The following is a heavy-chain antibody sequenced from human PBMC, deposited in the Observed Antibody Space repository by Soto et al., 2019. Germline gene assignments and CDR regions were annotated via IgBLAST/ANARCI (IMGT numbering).Heavy chain of an antibody. CDR2: INHSGST. CDR3: ARVTTWSPLLAKYYYYYMCV. CDR1: DWSFSGYY. D-gene: IGHD4-4*01. J-gene: IGHJ6*03. Sequence: SETLSLTCPVYDWSFSGYYLSWIRQPPGKGLEWIGEINHSGSTNYNPSLKSRVTISVDTSKNQYSLKLSSVTAADTAVYYCARVTTWSPLLAKYYYYYMCVRGKGTTVTVSS. V-gene: IGHV4-34*01.